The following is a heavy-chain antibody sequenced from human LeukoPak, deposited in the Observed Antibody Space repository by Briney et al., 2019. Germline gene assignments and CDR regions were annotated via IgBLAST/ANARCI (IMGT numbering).Heavy chain of an antibody. D-gene: IGHD1-26*01. V-gene: IGHV4-4*02. CDR2: VHLNGAT. CDR1: GGSITTTNW. CDR3: TRESGAFSPFGF. J-gene: IGHJ4*02. Sequence: SGTLSLTCAVSGGSITTTNWWSWVRQPPGKGLEWIGEVHLNGATNYNPSLESRFSMSVDKSNNHLSLEVTSVTAADTAMYYCTRESGAFSPFGFWGQGTLVTVSS.